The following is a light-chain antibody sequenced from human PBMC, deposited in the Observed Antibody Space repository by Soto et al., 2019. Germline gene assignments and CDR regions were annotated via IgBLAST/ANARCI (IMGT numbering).Light chain of an antibody. V-gene: IGKV3-11*01. CDR1: EDVYTY. Sequence: DIILTQSPATLALSPGERATLSCRASEDVYTYLAWYQQKPGQAPRLLITDASNRATGIPARFSGSGSGTDFTLTITSLAPEDFAVYYCQQRGNWPITFGQGTRLENK. J-gene: IGKJ5*01. CDR3: QQRGNWPIT. CDR2: DAS.